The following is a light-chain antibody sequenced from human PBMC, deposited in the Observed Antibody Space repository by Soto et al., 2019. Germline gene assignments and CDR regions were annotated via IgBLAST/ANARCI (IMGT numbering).Light chain of an antibody. CDR1: SSDVGGYNY. V-gene: IGLV2-14*03. Sequence: QSALTQPASVSGSPGQSITISCSGTSSDVGGYNYVSWHQQHPGKAPKLMIYDVSNRPSGVSNRFSGSKSGNTASLTISGLQAEDEGDYYCSSYTSSSTLHVFGTGTKVTVL. CDR3: SSYTSSSTLHV. CDR2: DVS. J-gene: IGLJ1*01.